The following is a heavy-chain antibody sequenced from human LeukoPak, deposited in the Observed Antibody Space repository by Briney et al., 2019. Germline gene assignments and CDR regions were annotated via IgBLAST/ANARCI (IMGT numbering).Heavy chain of an antibody. CDR1: GGSISSSSYY. Sequence: SETLSLTCTVSGGSISSSSYYWGWIRQPPGKGLEWIGSIYYSGSTYYNPSLKSRVTISVDTSKNQFSLKLSSVTAADTAVYYCARGRGGSYGGNSGHFDYWGQGTLVTVSS. V-gene: IGHV4-39*01. D-gene: IGHD4-23*01. J-gene: IGHJ4*02. CDR2: IYYSGST. CDR3: ARGRGGSYGGNSGHFDY.